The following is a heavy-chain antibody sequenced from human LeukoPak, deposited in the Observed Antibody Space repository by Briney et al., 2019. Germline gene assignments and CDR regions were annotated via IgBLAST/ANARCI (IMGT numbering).Heavy chain of an antibody. J-gene: IGHJ4*02. Sequence: SETLSLTCAVYGGSFSGYYWSWIRQPPGKGPEWIGEINHSRSINYNPSLKSRVTLSVDRSKNQFSLNLTSVTAADTAVYYCARGLGVPARTGDDYWGQGTLVTVSS. D-gene: IGHD2-2*01. V-gene: IGHV4-34*01. CDR2: INHSRSI. CDR3: ARGLGVPARTGDDY. CDR1: GGSFSGYY.